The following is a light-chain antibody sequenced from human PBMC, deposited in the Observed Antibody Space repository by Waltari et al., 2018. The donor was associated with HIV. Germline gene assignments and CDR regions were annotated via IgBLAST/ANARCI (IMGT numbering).Light chain of an antibody. CDR2: RNN. CDR1: SSTIGSNS. CDR3: ATWTDSLSGVV. V-gene: IGLV1-47*01. J-gene: IGLJ2*01. Sequence: QSVLTQSPSASGTPGQRVTISYSGRSSTIGSNSVYWYQQLPGTAPKLLLYRNNQRPSGVPDRFSGSKSGTSASLAISGLRSEDEAHYYCATWTDSLSGVVFGGGTKLRVL.